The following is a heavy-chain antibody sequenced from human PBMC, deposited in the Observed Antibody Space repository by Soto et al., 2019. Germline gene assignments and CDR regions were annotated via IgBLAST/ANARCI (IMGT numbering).Heavy chain of an antibody. V-gene: IGHV5-51*01. D-gene: IGHD1-1*01. CDR1: GYTFTNYW. CDR3: ARFAATSGINAFDV. Sequence: GESLQISCQGSGYTFTNYWIVWVRQLPGKGLEWMGIIYPRDSHTTYSPSFQGQVTISDDKSLNSAFLQWSSLKASDTATYYCARFAATSGINAFDVWGPGTMVTVSS. CDR2: IYPRDSHT. J-gene: IGHJ3*01.